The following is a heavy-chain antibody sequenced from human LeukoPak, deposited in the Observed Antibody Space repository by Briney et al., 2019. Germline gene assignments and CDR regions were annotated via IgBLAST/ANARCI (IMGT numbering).Heavy chain of an antibody. CDR2: IKQDGSKK. Sequence: PGGSPRLSCVASGFPFSSYWMTWVRQAPGKGLEWVANIKQDGSKKSYVDSVKGRFTISRDNAKNSLYLQMNSLRAEDMAIYYCTRVGYIDEGIDYWGQGTLVTVSS. D-gene: IGHD5-24*01. CDR1: GFPFSSYW. V-gene: IGHV3-7*04. CDR3: TRVGYIDEGIDY. J-gene: IGHJ4*02.